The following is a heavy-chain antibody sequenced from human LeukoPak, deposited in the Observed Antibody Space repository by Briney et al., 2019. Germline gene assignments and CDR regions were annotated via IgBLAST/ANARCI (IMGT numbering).Heavy chain of an antibody. CDR3: ARDGAHYYGMDV. J-gene: IGHJ6*02. CDR1: GFTVSSNY. CDR2: IYSGGST. D-gene: IGHD4/OR15-4a*01. V-gene: IGHV3-53*04. Sequence: PGGSLRLSCAASGFTVSSNYMSWVRQAPGKGLEWVSVIYSGGSTYYADSVKGRFTISGHNSKNTLYLQMNSLRAEDTAVYYCARDGAHYYGMDVWGQGTTVTVSS.